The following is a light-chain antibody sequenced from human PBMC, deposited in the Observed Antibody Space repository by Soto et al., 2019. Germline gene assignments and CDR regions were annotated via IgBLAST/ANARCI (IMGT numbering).Light chain of an antibody. Sequence: EIVLTQSPATLSLSPWERATLSCRASQSVRTYLAWYQQKPGQAPRLLIHDVSDRATGIPARVSGSGSGTDFTLTISSLEHEDFSVYYCQQRSSWPLTFGGGTKVDIK. CDR3: QQRSSWPLT. CDR1: QSVRTY. V-gene: IGKV3-11*01. J-gene: IGKJ4*01. CDR2: DVS.